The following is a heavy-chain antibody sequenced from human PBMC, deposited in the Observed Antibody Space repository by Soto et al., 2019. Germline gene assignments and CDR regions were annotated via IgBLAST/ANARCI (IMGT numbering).Heavy chain of an antibody. V-gene: IGHV3-7*01. CDR2: IKQDGSEK. J-gene: IGHJ6*03. Sequence: GGSLRLSCAASGFTFSSYWMSWVRQAPGKGLEWVANIKQDGSEKYYVDSVKGRFTISRDNAKNSLYLQMNSLRAEDTAVYYCARDQGTVTNPNYYYYMDVWGKGTTVTVSS. CDR3: ARDQGTVTNPNYYYYMDV. CDR1: GFTFSSYW. D-gene: IGHD4-4*01.